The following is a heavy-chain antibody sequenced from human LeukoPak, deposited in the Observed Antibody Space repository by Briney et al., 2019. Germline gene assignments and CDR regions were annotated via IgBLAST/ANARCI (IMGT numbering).Heavy chain of an antibody. D-gene: IGHD6-13*01. J-gene: IGHJ3*02. Sequence: GASVKVSCKASGGTFSSHAISWVRQAPGQGLEWMGGIIPIFGTANYAQKFQGRVTITADESTSTAYMELSSLRSEDTAVYYCARYCWYVLDAFDIWGQGTMVTVSS. CDR3: ARYCWYVLDAFDI. V-gene: IGHV1-69*13. CDR1: GGTFSSHA. CDR2: IIPIFGTA.